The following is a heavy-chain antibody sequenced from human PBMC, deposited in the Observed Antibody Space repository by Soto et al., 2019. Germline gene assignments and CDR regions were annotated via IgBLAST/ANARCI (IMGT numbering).Heavy chain of an antibody. V-gene: IGHV1-69*13. J-gene: IGHJ6*02. D-gene: IGHD3-3*01. CDR3: ARGRKFYDFWSGYYVGGDYYGMDV. CDR1: GGTFSSYA. Sequence: VASVKVSCKASGGTFSSYAISWVRQAPGQGLEWMGGIIPIFGTANYAQKFQGRVTITADESTSTAYTELSSLRSEDTAVYYCARGRKFYDFWSGYYVGGDYYGMDVWGQGTTVTVSS. CDR2: IIPIFGTA.